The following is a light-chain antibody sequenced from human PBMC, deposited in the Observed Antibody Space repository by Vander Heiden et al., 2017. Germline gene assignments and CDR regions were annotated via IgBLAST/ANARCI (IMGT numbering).Light chain of an antibody. CDR3: RQDYSTGST. J-gene: IGKJ3*01. CDR2: WAS. Sequence: DIVMTQSPDSLAVSLGERATINCKSSQSVLYSSNNKNYLASYQQKPGQPPKLLIYWASTRESAVPDPFSGGGTGTDFTLTIISLQAEDVALYYCRQDYSTGSTFGHGTKLDIK. CDR1: QSVLYSSNNKNY. V-gene: IGKV4-1*01.